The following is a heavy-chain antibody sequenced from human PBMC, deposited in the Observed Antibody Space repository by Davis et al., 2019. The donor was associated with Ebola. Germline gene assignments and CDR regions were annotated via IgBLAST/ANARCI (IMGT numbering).Heavy chain of an antibody. CDR1: GFVFNNFG. J-gene: IGHJ1*01. D-gene: IGHD6-13*01. CDR2: ITPTGTYI. Sequence: PGGSLRLSCPAPGFVFNNFGMHWVRQAPGKGPEWVSSITPTGTYIFYADSVKGRFTISRDHATRSLSLQMNSLRAEDTAVYYCATSTSSYECFRHWGPGTLVSVSS. CDR3: ATSTSSYECFRH. V-gene: IGHV3-21*01.